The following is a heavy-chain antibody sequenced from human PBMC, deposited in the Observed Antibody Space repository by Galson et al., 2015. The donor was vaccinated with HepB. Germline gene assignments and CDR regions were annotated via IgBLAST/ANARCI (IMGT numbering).Heavy chain of an antibody. V-gene: IGHV3-30*04. J-gene: IGHJ4*02. CDR2: ISYDGSNK. D-gene: IGHD6-13*01. CDR1: GFTFSSYA. Sequence: SLRLSCAASGFTFSSYAMHWVRQAPGKGLEWVAVISYDGSNKYYADSVKGRFTISRDNSKNTLYLQMNSLRAEDTAVYYCARDMAAGTWRAFDYWGQGTLVTVSS. CDR3: ARDMAAGTWRAFDY.